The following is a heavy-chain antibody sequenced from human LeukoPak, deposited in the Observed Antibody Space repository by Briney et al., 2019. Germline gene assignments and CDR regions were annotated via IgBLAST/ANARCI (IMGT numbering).Heavy chain of an antibody. Sequence: GGSLRLSCAASGFTFSSYAMSWVRQAPGKGLEWVSAISGSGGSTYYADSVKGRFTISRDNSKNTLYLQMNSLRAEDTAVYYCAKDRDYGDYYIEFDYWGQGTLVTVSS. CDR3: AKDRDYGDYYIEFDY. CDR2: ISGSGGST. CDR1: GFTFSSYA. V-gene: IGHV3-23*01. J-gene: IGHJ4*02. D-gene: IGHD4-17*01.